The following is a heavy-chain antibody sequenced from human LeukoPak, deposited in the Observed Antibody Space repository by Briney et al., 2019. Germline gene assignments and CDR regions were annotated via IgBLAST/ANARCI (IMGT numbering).Heavy chain of an antibody. Sequence: ASVKVSCKASGYTFSGYYMHWVRQAPGQGLEWMGWINPNSGGTNYAQKFQGRVTMTRDTSISTAYMELSRLRSDDTAVYYCARDPAFCSSTSCYPEYFDYWGQGTLVTVSS. V-gene: IGHV1-2*02. J-gene: IGHJ4*02. CDR1: GYTFSGYY. D-gene: IGHD2-2*01. CDR3: ARDPAFCSSTSCYPEYFDY. CDR2: INPNSGGT.